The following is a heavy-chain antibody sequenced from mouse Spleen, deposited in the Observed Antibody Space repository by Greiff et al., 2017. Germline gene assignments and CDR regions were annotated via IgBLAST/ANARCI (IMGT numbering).Heavy chain of an antibody. CDR3: ARSYYDLYYFDY. CDR2: IYPRSGNT. J-gene: IGHJ2*01. Sequence: VQLQQSGAELARPGASVKLSCKASGYTFTSYGISWVKQRTGQGLEWIGEIYPRSGNTYYNEKFKGKATLTADKSSSTAYMELRSLTSEDSAVYFCARSYYDLYYFDYWGQGTTLTVSS. V-gene: IGHV1-81*01. D-gene: IGHD2-4*01. CDR1: GYTFTSYG.